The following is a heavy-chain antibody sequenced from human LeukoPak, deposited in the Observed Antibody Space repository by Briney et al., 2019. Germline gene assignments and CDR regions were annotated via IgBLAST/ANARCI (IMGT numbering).Heavy chain of an antibody. D-gene: IGHD3-3*01. Sequence: PGGSLRLSCAASGFTFSSYWMSWVRQAPGKGLEWVANIKQDGSEKYYVDSVKGRFTISRDNAKNSLYLQMNSLRAEDTAVYYCARDEITIFGVVISPNYYYYYGMDVWGQGTTVTVSS. CDR1: GFTFSSYW. CDR2: IKQDGSEK. CDR3: ARDEITIFGVVISPNYYYYYGMDV. V-gene: IGHV3-7*03. J-gene: IGHJ6*02.